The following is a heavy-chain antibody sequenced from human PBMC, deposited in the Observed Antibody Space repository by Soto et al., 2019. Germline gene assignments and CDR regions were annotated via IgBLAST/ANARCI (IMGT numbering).Heavy chain of an antibody. CDR3: SPSLDY. CDR2: INQDGSEK. Sequence: GGSLRLSCAASGFTFSSYLMDWVRQAPGKGLEWVANINQDGSEKHYIDSVKGRFTISRDNAKNSLYLHMSSLTAEDSALYYCSPSLDYWGQGTLVTVSS. J-gene: IGHJ4*02. CDR1: GFTFSSYL. V-gene: IGHV3-7*01.